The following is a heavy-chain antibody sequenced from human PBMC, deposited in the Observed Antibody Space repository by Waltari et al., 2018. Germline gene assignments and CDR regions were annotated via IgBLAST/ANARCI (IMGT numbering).Heavy chain of an antibody. CDR3: ARGGVILVEFAFDI. V-gene: IGHV4-39*07. Sequence: QLQLQESGPGLVKPSETLSLTCTVSGGSISSSSYYWGWIRQPPGKGLEWIGSIYHSGSTYYNPSLKSRVTISVDTSKNQFSLKLSSVTAADTAVYYCARGGVILVEFAFDIWGQGTMVTVSS. CDR1: GGSISSSSYY. CDR2: IYHSGST. J-gene: IGHJ3*02. D-gene: IGHD3-10*01.